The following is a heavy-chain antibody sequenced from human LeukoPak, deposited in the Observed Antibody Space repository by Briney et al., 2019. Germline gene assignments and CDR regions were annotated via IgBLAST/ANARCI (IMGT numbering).Heavy chain of an antibody. Sequence: PSETLSLTCGESGGSFSDYYWSWIRQPSGKGLEWIGEVIRSGATSSNPSLKSRVTISMDASKNQVSLRLRSVTAADTAVYYCARGRFIDYYFDYWGQGSLVTVSS. V-gene: IGHV4-34*01. D-gene: IGHD3-16*02. J-gene: IGHJ4*02. CDR2: VIRSGAT. CDR1: GGSFSDYY. CDR3: ARGRFIDYYFDY.